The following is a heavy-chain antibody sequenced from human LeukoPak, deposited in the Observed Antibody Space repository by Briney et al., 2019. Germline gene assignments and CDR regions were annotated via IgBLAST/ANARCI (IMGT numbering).Heavy chain of an antibody. J-gene: IGHJ4*02. D-gene: IGHD4-17*01. Sequence: RPSETLSLTCTVSGASINSYYWSWIRQPPGKGLEWIGYIYCSGSTNYNPSLKSRVTISVDTSKNQFSLKLSSVTAADTAVYYCASVGYGDYVWGQGTLVTVSS. CDR2: IYCSGST. CDR1: GASINSYY. V-gene: IGHV4-59*01. CDR3: ASVGYGDYV.